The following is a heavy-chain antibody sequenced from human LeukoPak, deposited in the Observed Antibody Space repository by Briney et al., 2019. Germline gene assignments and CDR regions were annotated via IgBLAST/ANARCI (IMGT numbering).Heavy chain of an antibody. J-gene: IGHJ5*02. V-gene: IGHV4-38-2*01. CDR3: ARVSYDYVWGSFAS. D-gene: IGHD3-16*01. CDR1: DYSISSGYY. CDR2: IYHSGST. Sequence: SETLSLTCAVSDYSISSGYYWGWIRQPPGKGLEWIGSIYHSGSTYYIPSLKSRVTISVDTSTNQFSLELSSVTAADTALYYCARVSYDYVWGSFASWGQGTLVTVSS.